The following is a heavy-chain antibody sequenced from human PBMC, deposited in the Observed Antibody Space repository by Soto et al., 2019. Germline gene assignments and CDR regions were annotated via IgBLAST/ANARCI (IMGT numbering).Heavy chain of an antibody. Sequence: QVQLQESGPALVEPSGTLSLTCAVSGGSISSDHWWTWVRQPPGKGLEWVGEIYHTGRTAYSPSLKSRVSISVDQSKNLLFLILNSVTTADTAVYYCTRRPIRDRSGDVDYWGQGTLVTVSS. J-gene: IGHJ4*02. D-gene: IGHD3-22*01. CDR2: IYHTGRT. CDR1: GGSISSDHW. CDR3: TRRPIRDRSGDVDY. V-gene: IGHV4-4*02.